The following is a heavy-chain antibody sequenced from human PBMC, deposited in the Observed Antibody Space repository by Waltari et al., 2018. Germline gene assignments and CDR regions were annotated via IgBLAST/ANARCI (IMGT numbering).Heavy chain of an antibody. CDR1: GYTFTGYY. V-gene: IGHV1-2*02. D-gene: IGHD2-2*01. Sequence: QVQLVQSGAEVKKPGASVKVSCKASGYTFTGYYMHWVRQAPGQGLEWMGWINPNSGGTNYAQKFQGRVTMTRDTSISTAYMELSRLRSDDTAVYYCARIDIVVVPAASDAFDIWGQGTMVTVSS. CDR3: ARIDIVVVPAASDAFDI. CDR2: INPNSGGT. J-gene: IGHJ3*02.